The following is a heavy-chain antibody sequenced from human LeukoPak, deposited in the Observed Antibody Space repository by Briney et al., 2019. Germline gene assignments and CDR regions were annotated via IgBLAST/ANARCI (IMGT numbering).Heavy chain of an antibody. CDR3: ARDPGSSSFDL. CDR2: INQDASVR. V-gene: IGHV3-7*01. D-gene: IGHD6-13*01. Sequence: GGPLRLSCAASGFSFSTYWMSWARQTPEKGLEFVANINQDASVRNYMDSLKGRCTISRDNAKKSVYLEINSLRADDTAVYYCARDPGSSSFDLWGQGALVTVSS. J-gene: IGHJ4*02. CDR1: GFSFSTYW.